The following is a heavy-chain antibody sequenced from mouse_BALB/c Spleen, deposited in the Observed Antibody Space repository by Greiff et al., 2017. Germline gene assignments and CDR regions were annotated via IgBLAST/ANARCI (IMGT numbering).Heavy chain of an antibody. CDR3: ANFAY. CDR2: IWRGGST. CDR1: GFSLTSYG. J-gene: IGHJ3*01. Sequence: QLQQSGPSLVQPSQSLSITCTVSGFSLTSYGVHWVRQSPGKGLEWLGVIWRGGSTDYNAASMSRLSITKDNSKSQVFFKMNSLQADDTAIYYCANFAYWGQGTLVTVSA. V-gene: IGHV2-5-1*01.